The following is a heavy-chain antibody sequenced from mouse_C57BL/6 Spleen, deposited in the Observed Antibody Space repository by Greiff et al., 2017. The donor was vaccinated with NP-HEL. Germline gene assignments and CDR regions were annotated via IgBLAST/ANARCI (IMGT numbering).Heavy chain of an antibody. Sequence: EVKLMESGGGLVQPGGSLSLSCAASGFTFTDYYMSWVRQPPGKALEWLGFIRNKANGYTTEYSASVKGRFTISRDNSQSILYLQMNALRAEDSATYYCARYSQLGRRGDAMDYWGQGTSVTVSS. V-gene: IGHV7-3*01. J-gene: IGHJ4*01. CDR3: ARYSQLGRRGDAMDY. D-gene: IGHD4-1*02. CDR2: IRNKANGYTT. CDR1: GFTFTDYY.